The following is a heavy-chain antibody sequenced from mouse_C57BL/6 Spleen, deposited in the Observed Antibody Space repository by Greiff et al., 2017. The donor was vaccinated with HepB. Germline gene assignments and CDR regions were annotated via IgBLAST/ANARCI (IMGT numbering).Heavy chain of an antibody. CDR3: ARGTHEAWFAY. Sequence: VQLQQSGPELVKPGASVKISCKASGYAFSSSWMNWVKQRPGKGLEWIGRIYPGDGDTNYNGKFKGKATLTADKSSSTAYMQLSSLTSEDSAVYFCARGTHEAWFAYWGQGTLVTVSA. V-gene: IGHV1-82*01. CDR2: IYPGDGDT. D-gene: IGHD3-1*01. J-gene: IGHJ3*01. CDR1: GYAFSSSW.